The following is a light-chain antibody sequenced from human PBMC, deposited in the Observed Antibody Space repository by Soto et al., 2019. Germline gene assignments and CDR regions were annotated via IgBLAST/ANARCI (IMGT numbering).Light chain of an antibody. Sequence: QSVLTQPPSVSGAPGQRVTISCTGSSSNIGAGYDVDWYQQLPGTAPKLLIYGNSNRPSGVPDRFSGSKSGTSASLAITGLQAEDEADYYCQSYDSSLSGLEVFGTGTKLTVL. CDR1: SSNIGAGYD. J-gene: IGLJ1*01. V-gene: IGLV1-40*01. CDR3: QSYDSSLSGLEV. CDR2: GNS.